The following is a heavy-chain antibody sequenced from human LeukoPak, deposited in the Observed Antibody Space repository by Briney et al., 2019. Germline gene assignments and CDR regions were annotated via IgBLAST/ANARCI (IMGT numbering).Heavy chain of an antibody. CDR3: TTRGGSQSGGYYYYMDV. D-gene: IGHD1-26*01. CDR2: IKSKTDGGTT. CDR1: GFTFSNAW. V-gene: IGHV3-15*01. J-gene: IGHJ6*03. Sequence: GGSLRLSCAASGFTFSNAWMSWVRQAPGKGLEWVGRIKSKTDGGTTDYAAPVKGRFTISRDDSKNTLYLQMNSLKTEDTAVYYCTTRGGSQSGGYYYYMDVWGKGTTVTVSS.